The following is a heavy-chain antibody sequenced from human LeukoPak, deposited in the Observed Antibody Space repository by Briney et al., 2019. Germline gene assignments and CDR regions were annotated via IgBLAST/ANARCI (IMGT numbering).Heavy chain of an antibody. Sequence: PGGSLRLSCAASGFTFSGSAMHWVRQASGKGLEWVAFIRYDGSNKYYADSVKGRFTISRDNSKNTLYLQMNSLRAEDTAVYYCAKDRGGAVAERRYYYMDVWGKGTTVTISS. CDR2: IRYDGSNK. CDR3: AKDRGGAVAERRYYYMDV. CDR1: GFTFSGSA. J-gene: IGHJ6*03. V-gene: IGHV3-30*02. D-gene: IGHD6-19*01.